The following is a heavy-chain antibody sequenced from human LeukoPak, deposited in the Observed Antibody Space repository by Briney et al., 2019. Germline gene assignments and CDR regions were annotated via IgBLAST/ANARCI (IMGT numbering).Heavy chain of an antibody. D-gene: IGHD3-22*01. CDR2: MFYSGST. CDR1: GGSISSGSYH. Sequence: SETLSLTCSVSGGSISSGSYHWTWIRQPPGKGLEWIGYMFYSGSTYYNPSLESRVTISVDTSKNQFSLKLSSVTAADTAVYYCAGEGDSSGYIAFGYWGQGTLVTVSS. J-gene: IGHJ4*02. V-gene: IGHV4-30-4*08. CDR3: AGEGDSSGYIAFGY.